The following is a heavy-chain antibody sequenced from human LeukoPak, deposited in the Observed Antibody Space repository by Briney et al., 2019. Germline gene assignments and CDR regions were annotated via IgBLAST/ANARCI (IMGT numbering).Heavy chain of an antibody. V-gene: IGHV3-23*01. Sequence: GGSLRLSCATSGFTFTNYAMSWVRQAPGKGLQWVSTLSGIDSTTYYADSVKGRFTISRDNSKSTLYLQMNSLRAEDTAVYYCATYRQVLLPFESWGQGTLVTVSS. D-gene: IGHD2-8*02. CDR3: ATYRQVLLPFES. CDR2: LSGIDSTT. CDR1: GFTFTNYA. J-gene: IGHJ4*02.